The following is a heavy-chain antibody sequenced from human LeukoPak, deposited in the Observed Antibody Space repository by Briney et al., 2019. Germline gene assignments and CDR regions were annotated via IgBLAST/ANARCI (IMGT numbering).Heavy chain of an antibody. J-gene: IGHJ4*02. D-gene: IGHD6-13*01. CDR1: GFTFSDSS. CDR2: ISSSTTAI. Sequence: GGSLRLSCAASGFTFSDSSMNWVRQAPGKGLEWVSYISSSTTAIRYAESAKGRFTTSRDNAKNLVYLQMNSLRDEDTAVYYCARDRSSTAAPSLSYWGQGTLVTVSS. V-gene: IGHV3-48*02. CDR3: ARDRSSTAAPSLSY.